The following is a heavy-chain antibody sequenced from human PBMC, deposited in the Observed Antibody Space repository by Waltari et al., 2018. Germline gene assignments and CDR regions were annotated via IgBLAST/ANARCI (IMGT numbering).Heavy chain of an antibody. V-gene: IGHV4-38-2*01. D-gene: IGHD3-10*01. J-gene: IGHJ4*02. CDR3: ARTYYYGSGRKYYFDY. CDR2: IYHSGGT. Sequence: QVQLQESGPGLVKPSETLSLTCAVSGYSISSGYYWGWIRQPPGKGLEWIGSIYHSGGTYDNTSLKSRVTISVDTSKTQFFLQLSSVTAADTAVYYCARTYYYGSGRKYYFDYWGQGTLVTVSS. CDR1: GYSISSGYY.